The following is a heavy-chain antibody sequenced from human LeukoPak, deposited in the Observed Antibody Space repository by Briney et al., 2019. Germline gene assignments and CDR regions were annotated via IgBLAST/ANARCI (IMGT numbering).Heavy chain of an antibody. D-gene: IGHD6-13*01. CDR3: ARDGVAPGIYFDY. J-gene: IGHJ4*02. CDR2: IKYDGSEK. V-gene: IGHV3-7*01. Sequence: GGSLRLSCAASGFTVSSNYMSWVRLAPGKGLEWVADIKYDGSEKYYVDSVRGRFTISRDNARNSMYLQMNSLRAEDTAVYYCARDGVAPGIYFDYWGQGTLVTVSS. CDR1: GFTVSSNY.